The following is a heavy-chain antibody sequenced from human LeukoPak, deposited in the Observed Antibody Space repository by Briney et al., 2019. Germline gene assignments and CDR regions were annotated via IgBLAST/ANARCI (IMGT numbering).Heavy chain of an antibody. CDR3: ARAPHCSSMSCYRSSFYGMDV. Sequence: GGSLRLSCAASGFTFSSYEMNWVRQAPGKGLEWVSYISSSGSSIYYADSVKGRFTISRDNAKNSLYLQMNSLRAEDTAVYYCARAPHCSSMSCYRSSFYGMDVWGQGTTVTVSS. CDR2: ISSSGSSI. V-gene: IGHV3-48*03. CDR1: GFTFSSYE. D-gene: IGHD2-2*01. J-gene: IGHJ6*02.